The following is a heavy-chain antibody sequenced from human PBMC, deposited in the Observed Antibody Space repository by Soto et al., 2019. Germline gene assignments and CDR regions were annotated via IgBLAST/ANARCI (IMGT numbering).Heavy chain of an antibody. CDR2: INPDGGTT. CDR1: GYSFTDYF. D-gene: IGHD2-21*01. Sequence: EASVKVSCKASGYSFTDYFVHWVRQAPGQGPEWMGIINPDGGTTGYAQKFQGRVTLTSDTSTNTLYMELRSLTSDDTAVYYCASLIGVDVLRDFWGQGTRVTVSS. V-gene: IGHV1-46*01. CDR3: ASLIGVDVLRDF. J-gene: IGHJ4*02.